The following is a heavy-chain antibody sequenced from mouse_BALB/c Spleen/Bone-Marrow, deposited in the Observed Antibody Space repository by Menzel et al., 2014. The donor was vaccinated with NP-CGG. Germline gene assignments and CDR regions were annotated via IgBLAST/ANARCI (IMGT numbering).Heavy chain of an antibody. CDR1: GYTFTSYW. CDR2: IDPSDSYT. CDR3: ARGLYGDSVY. D-gene: IGHD2-13*01. J-gene: IGHJ2*01. Sequence: VQLQESGADLVKPGASVKLSCKASGYTFTSYWMHWVKQRPGQGLEWIGAIDPSDSYTNYNQKFKGKATLTVDKSSSTCDMQLSSLTSEDSAVYYCARGLYGDSVYWGQGTTLTVSS. V-gene: IGHV1-69*02.